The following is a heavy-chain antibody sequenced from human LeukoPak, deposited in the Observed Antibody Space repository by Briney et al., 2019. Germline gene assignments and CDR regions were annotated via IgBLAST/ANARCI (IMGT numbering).Heavy chain of an antibody. Sequence: SVKVSCKASEGTFSNYAISWVRQAPGQGLEWMGGIIPLFGTANYAQKFQGRVTITTDESTSTAYMELSSLRSEDTAVYYCARSYGSGSYYLYYYYYMDVWGKGTTVTVSS. CDR1: EGTFSNYA. V-gene: IGHV1-69*05. CDR2: IIPLFGTA. J-gene: IGHJ6*03. D-gene: IGHD3-10*01. CDR3: ARSYGSGSYYLYYYYYMDV.